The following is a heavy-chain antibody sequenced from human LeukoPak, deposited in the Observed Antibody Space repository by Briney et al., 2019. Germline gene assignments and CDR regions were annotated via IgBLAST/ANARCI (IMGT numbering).Heavy chain of an antibody. CDR3: ARNYYDSSGYYRPLWWFDP. V-gene: IGHV1-2*02. Sequence: ASVKVSCKASGYTFTGYYMHWVRQAPGQGLEWMGWINPNSGGTNYAQKFQGRVTMTRDTSISTAYMELSRLRSDDTAVYYCARNYYDSSGYYRPLWWFDPWGQGTLVTVSS. CDR2: INPNSGGT. CDR1: GYTFTGYY. D-gene: IGHD3-22*01. J-gene: IGHJ5*02.